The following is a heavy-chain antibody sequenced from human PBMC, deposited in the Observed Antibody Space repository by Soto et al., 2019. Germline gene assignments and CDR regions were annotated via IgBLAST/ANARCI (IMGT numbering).Heavy chain of an antibody. D-gene: IGHD3-22*01. CDR2: ISAYNGNT. V-gene: IGHV1-18*01. CDR1: GYTFTSYG. J-gene: IGHJ4*02. CDR3: ARLADSTLRRYYYDTKLRYFDY. Sequence: ASVKVSCKASGYTFTSYGISWVRQAPGQGLEWMGWISAYNGNTNYAQKLQGRVTMTTDTSTSTAYMERRSLRSDDTAVYYCARLADSTLRRYYYDTKLRYFDYWVQGTLVTVSS.